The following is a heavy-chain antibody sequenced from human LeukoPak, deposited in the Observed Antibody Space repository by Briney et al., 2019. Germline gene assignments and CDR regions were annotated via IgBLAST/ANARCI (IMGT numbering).Heavy chain of an antibody. V-gene: IGHV4-61*01. CDR3: ARDQVAYYDIVTGSSGMNWFDP. CDR1: GGSVSSGSYY. Sequence: SETLSLTCTVSGGSVSSGSYYWSWIRQPPGKGLEWIGYIFYSGSTNYNPSLKSRVTISVDTSKNQFSLKLSSVTAADSAVYYCARDQVAYYDIVTGSSGMNWFDPWGQGTLVTVSS. J-gene: IGHJ5*02. CDR2: IFYSGST. D-gene: IGHD3-9*01.